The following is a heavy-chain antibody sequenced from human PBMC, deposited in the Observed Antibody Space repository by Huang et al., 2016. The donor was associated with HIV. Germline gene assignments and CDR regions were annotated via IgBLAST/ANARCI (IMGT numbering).Heavy chain of an antibody. D-gene: IGHD3-22*01. CDR1: GGFLRSGGYY. CDR2: IYYNGRT. CDR3: ARSLYDASGSSLNYFDY. V-gene: IGHV4-30-4*08. J-gene: IGHJ4*02. Sequence: QVQLQESGPGLVKPSQTLSLTCSVSGGFLRSGGYYWSWIRQPPGKGLEWIGNIYYNGRTYYNPSLRSRVSISVDTSKNQFSLKLTSVTAADTAVFFCARSLYDASGSSLNYFDYWGQGTLVTVSS.